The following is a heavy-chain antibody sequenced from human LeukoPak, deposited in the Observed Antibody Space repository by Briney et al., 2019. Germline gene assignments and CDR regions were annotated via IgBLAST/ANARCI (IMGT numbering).Heavy chain of an antibody. V-gene: IGHV3-23*01. J-gene: IGHJ4*02. D-gene: IGHD7-27*01. CDR2: ISPSGGGT. Sequence: PGGSLRLSCAASGFTFNSYGMNWVRQAPGKGLEWVSGISPSGGGTYYADSVKGRFTISRDDSKNTLSLQMNSLRVKDTAVYYCAQDLAWGAFDHWGQGTLVTVSS. CDR1: GFTFNSYG. CDR3: AQDLAWGAFDH.